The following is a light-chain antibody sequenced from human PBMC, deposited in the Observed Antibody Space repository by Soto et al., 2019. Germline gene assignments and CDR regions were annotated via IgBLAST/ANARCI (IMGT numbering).Light chain of an antibody. Sequence: QSVLTQPPSVSAAPGQKVTISCSGDSSDIGDSYVSWYQHLPGTAPKLLIYDNSKRPSGIPGRFSGSKSGTSATLAITGLQTGDEANYYCATWDNSLSAVFGGGTKLNVL. V-gene: IGLV1-51*01. CDR1: SSDIGDSY. CDR3: ATWDNSLSAV. CDR2: DNS. J-gene: IGLJ3*02.